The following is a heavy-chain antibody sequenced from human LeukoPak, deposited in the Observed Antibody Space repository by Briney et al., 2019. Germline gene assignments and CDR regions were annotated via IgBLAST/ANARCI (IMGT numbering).Heavy chain of an antibody. D-gene: IGHD3-9*01. CDR2: IYYSGST. Sequence: PSETLSLTCTVSGGSISSSSYYWGWIRQPPGKGLEWIGSIYYSGSTYYNPSLKSRVTISVDTSKNQFSLKLSSVTAADTAVYYCARGTSLTFSPDYWGQGTLVTVSS. CDR3: ARGTSLTFSPDY. CDR1: GGSISSSSYY. V-gene: IGHV4-39*07. J-gene: IGHJ4*02.